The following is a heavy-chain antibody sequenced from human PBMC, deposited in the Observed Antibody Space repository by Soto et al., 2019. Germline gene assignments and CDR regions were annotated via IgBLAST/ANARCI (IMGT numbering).Heavy chain of an antibody. CDR3: ANRDAYCSSTSCWDY. D-gene: IGHD2-2*01. CDR2: ISGSGGST. CDR1: GFTFSSYA. Sequence: GGSLRLSCAASGFTFSSYAMSWVRQAPGKGLEWVSAISGSGGSTYYADSVKGRFTISRDNSKNTLYLQMNSLRAEDTAVYYCANRDAYCSSTSCWDYWGQGTLVTVSS. V-gene: IGHV3-23*01. J-gene: IGHJ4*02.